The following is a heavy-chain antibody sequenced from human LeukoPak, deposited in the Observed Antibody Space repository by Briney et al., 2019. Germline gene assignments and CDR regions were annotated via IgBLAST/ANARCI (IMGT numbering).Heavy chain of an antibody. CDR2: IYSSGST. CDR1: GGSISSGGYY. J-gene: IGHJ3*01. D-gene: IGHD6-19*01. Sequence: SETLSLTCTVSGGSISSGGYYWSWIRQPPGKGLEWIAYIYSSGSTNYNPSLKSRVTISVDTSKNQISLRLSSVTAADTAVYYCARHPSRGVAGTGFDLWGQGTMVTVSS. V-gene: IGHV4-61*08. CDR3: ARHPSRGVAGTGFDL.